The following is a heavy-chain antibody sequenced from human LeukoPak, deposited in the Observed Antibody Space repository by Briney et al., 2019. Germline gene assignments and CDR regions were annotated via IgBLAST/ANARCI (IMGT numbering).Heavy chain of an antibody. D-gene: IGHD1-14*01. CDR3: ASNRDIDAFDI. Sequence: ASVKVSCKASGYTFTGYYMHWVRQAPGQGLEWMGWMNPNSGNTGYAQKFQGRVTMTRNTSISTAYMELSSLRSEDTAVYYCASNRDIDAFDIWGQGTMVTVSS. J-gene: IGHJ3*02. CDR2: MNPNSGNT. CDR1: GYTFTGYY. V-gene: IGHV1-8*02.